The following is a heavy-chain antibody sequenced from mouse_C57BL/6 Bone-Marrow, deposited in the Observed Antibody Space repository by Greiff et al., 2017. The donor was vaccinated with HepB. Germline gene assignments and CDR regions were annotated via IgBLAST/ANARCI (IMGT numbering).Heavy chain of an antibody. Sequence: EVKVVESGGDLVKPGGSLKLSCAASGFTFSSYGMSWVRQTPDKRLEWVATISSGGSYTYYPDSVKGRFTISRDNAKNTLYLQMSSLKSEDTAMYYCASPYSNPAYWGQGTLVTVSA. J-gene: IGHJ3*01. CDR1: GFTFSSYG. CDR3: ASPYSNPAY. CDR2: ISSGGSYT. V-gene: IGHV5-6*01. D-gene: IGHD2-5*01.